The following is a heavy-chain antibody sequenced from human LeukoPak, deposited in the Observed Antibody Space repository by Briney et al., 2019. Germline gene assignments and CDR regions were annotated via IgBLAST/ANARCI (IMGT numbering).Heavy chain of an antibody. CDR1: GFTFSSYA. Sequence: PPGGSLRLSCAASGFTFSSYAMSWVRQAPGKGLEWVSAISGSGGSTYYADSVKGRFTISRDNSKNTLYLQMNSLRAEDTAVYYCVKDVVDTAMVGGVCDYWGQGTLVTVSS. CDR3: VKDVVDTAMVGGVCDY. D-gene: IGHD5-18*01. J-gene: IGHJ4*02. CDR2: ISGSGGST. V-gene: IGHV3-23*01.